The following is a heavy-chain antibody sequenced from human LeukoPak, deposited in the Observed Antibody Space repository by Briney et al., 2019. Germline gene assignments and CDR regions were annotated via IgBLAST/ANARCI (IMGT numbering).Heavy chain of an antibody. J-gene: IGHJ3*02. CDR1: GFTFSSDW. D-gene: IGHD1-26*01. V-gene: IGHV3-7*01. Sequence: GGSLRLSCAASGFTFSSDWMSWVRQAPGKGLEWVANIKQDGSEKYYVDSVKGRFTISRDNAKNSLYLQMNSLRAEDTAVYYCARRGIVGATTGAFDIWGQGTMVTVSS. CDR2: IKQDGSEK. CDR3: ARRGIVGATTGAFDI.